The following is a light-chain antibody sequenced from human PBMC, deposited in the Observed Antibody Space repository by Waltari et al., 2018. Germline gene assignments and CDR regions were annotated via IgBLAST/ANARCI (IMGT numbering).Light chain of an antibody. Sequence: DIQVTQSPSSLSASVGDSVTITCQASQDIRNYLNWYQQKPGKDPQLLIYDTSHLQTVVPSRFSGSGGVKYFTFTISSLQPEDIATYYGQQYENFPVTFGQGTRLEIK. CDR2: DTS. V-gene: IGKV1-33*01. J-gene: IGKJ5*01. CDR1: QDIRNY. CDR3: QQYENFPVT.